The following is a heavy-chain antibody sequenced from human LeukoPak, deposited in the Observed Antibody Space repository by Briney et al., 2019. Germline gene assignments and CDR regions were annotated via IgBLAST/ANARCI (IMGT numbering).Heavy chain of an antibody. D-gene: IGHD2-8*01. V-gene: IGHV4-59*11. CDR2: VFFTEGT. Sequence: SETLSLTCSVSGGSIRNHHWTWIRLSPAKGLEWIGHVFFTEGTNYSPSLRGRITISADRSKNQIYLKLGSVTAADTAVYYCARELYHFDRWGQGALVTVSS. CDR3: ARELYHFDR. J-gene: IGHJ4*02. CDR1: GGSIRNHH.